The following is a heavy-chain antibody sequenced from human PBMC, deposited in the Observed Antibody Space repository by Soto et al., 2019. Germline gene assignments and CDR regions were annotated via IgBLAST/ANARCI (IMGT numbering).Heavy chain of an antibody. J-gene: IGHJ4*02. CDR2: ISIYNGNT. D-gene: IGHD3-10*01. CDR1: GYTFTSHG. V-gene: IGHV1-18*04. Sequence: QVQLVQSGGEVRMPGASVKVSCKASGYTFTSHGFTWVRQAPGQGLEWMGWISIYNGNTHYAQKFQGRLTLTTDTSTSTAYMELRSLTSDATPVYFCARSTMAPAPVDYWGQGTLVTVSS. CDR3: ARSTMAPAPVDY.